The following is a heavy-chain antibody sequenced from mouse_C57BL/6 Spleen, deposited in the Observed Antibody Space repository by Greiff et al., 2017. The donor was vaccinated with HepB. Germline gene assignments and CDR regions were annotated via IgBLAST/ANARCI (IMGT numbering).Heavy chain of an antibody. CDR1: GFNIKDDY. CDR3: TKGGNSDY. V-gene: IGHV14-4*01. CDR2: IDPENGDT. Sequence: VQLQQSGAELVRPGASVKLSCTASGFNIKDDYMHWVKQRPEQGLEWIGWIDPENGDTEYGSKFQGKATITADTSSNTAYLQLSSLTSEDTAVYYCTKGGNSDYWGQGTTLTVSS. J-gene: IGHJ2*01.